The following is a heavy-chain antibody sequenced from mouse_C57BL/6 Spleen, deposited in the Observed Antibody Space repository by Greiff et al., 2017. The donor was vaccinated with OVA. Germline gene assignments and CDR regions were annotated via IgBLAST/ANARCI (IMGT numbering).Heavy chain of an antibody. V-gene: IGHV5-15*01. CDR3: ARHVYDGYYGAMDC. D-gene: IGHD2-3*01. J-gene: IGHJ4*01. CDR2: ISNLAYSI. Sequence: EVQRVESGGGLVQPGGSLKLSCAASGFTFSDYGMAWVRQAPRKGPEWVAFISNLAYSIYYADTVTGRFTISRENAKNTLYLEMSSLRSEDTAMYYCARHVYDGYYGAMDCWGQGTSVTVSS. CDR1: GFTFSDYG.